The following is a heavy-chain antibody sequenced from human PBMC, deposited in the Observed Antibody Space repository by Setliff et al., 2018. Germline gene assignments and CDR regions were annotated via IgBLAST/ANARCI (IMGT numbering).Heavy chain of an antibody. CDR2: INHSGST. D-gene: IGHD3-10*01. CDR1: GGSISTYY. Sequence: SETLSLTCTVSGGSISTYYWSWIRQPPGKGLEWIGEINHSGSTNYNPSLKSRVTISADTSKNQFSLKLKSVTAADTAVYYCARAPGRNIRGDYWGQGALVTVSS. V-gene: IGHV4-34*01. CDR3: ARAPGRNIRGDY. J-gene: IGHJ4*02.